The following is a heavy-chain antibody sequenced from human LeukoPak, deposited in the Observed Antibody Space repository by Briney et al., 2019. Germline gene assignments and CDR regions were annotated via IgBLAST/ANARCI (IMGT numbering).Heavy chain of an antibody. V-gene: IGHV3-30*18. CDR1: GFTFSSYG. CDR2: ISDDGSNK. CDR3: AKGDRYSGSYSDYFDY. J-gene: IGHJ4*02. D-gene: IGHD1-26*01. Sequence: PGGSLRLSCAASGFTFSSYGMHWVRQAPGKGLEWVAVISDDGSNKYYADSVKGRFTISRDNPKNTLHLQMNSLRGEDTAVYYCAKGDRYSGSYSDYFDYWGQGTLVTVSS.